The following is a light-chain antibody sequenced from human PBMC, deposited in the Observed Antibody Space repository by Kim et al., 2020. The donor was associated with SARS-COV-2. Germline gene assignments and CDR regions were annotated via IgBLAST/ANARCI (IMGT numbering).Light chain of an antibody. CDR2: TNN. Sequence: GQRVTISCSGSSSNIGRNPVNWYQHLPGTAPNLLIYTNNQWPSGVPDRFSGSKSGTSASLAISGLQSEDEADYYCASWDDSLSSWVFGGGTQLTVL. J-gene: IGLJ3*02. CDR3: ASWDDSLSSWV. V-gene: IGLV1-44*01. CDR1: SSNIGRNP.